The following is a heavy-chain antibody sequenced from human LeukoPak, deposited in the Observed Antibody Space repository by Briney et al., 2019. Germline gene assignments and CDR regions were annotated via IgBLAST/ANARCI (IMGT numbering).Heavy chain of an antibody. CDR3: ARGEISVADPFDY. Sequence: ASVKVSCKAPGYSFTGHYIHWVRQAPGQGLEWMGWINPNSGGTNYAQKFQGRVTMTRDTSISTAYMELSRLRSDDTAVYYCARGEISVADPFDYWGQGTLVTVSS. D-gene: IGHD6-19*01. CDR1: GYSFTGHY. CDR2: INPNSGGT. V-gene: IGHV1-2*02. J-gene: IGHJ4*02.